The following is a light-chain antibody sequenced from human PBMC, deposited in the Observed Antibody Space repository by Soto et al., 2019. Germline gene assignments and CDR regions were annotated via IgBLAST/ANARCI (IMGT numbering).Light chain of an antibody. V-gene: IGLV1-44*01. J-gene: IGLJ1*01. CDR2: SHN. CDR3: ATWDDSLDGYV. CDR1: SSNIGSNT. Sequence: QSVLTQPPSASGTPGQRVTISCSGSSSNIGSNTVNWYQQLPGTAPKLLIYSHNQRPSGVPDRFSVSKSGTSASLAISGLLSEDEADYYCATWDDSLDGYVFGTGNKGTVL.